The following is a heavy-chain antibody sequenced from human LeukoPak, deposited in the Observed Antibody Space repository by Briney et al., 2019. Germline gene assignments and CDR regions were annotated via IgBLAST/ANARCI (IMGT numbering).Heavy chain of an antibody. CDR1: GGTFRNYA. CDR3: ARADYDYVWGSYRQSHPSDRRTRFDP. Sequence: GASVKVSCKASGGTFRNYAINWVRQAPGQGLEWMGWINPNSGGTNYAQKFQGRVTMTRDTSISTAYMELSRLRSDDTAVYYCARADYDYVWGSYRQSHPSDRRTRFDPWGQGTLVTVSS. V-gene: IGHV1-2*02. D-gene: IGHD3-16*02. CDR2: INPNSGGT. J-gene: IGHJ5*02.